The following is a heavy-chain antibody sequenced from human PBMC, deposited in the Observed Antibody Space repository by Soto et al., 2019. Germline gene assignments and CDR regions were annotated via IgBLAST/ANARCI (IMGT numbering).Heavy chain of an antibody. CDR3: TTHEEGAPWAGGFDS. CDR1: GFTFGDSY. CDR2: IRPGGDST. D-gene: IGHD1-26*01. Sequence: GGSLRLSCAGSGFTFGDSYMSWVRQAPGKGLEWVASIRPGGDSTYYADSVKGRFAVSRDNSNVTLYLQMDSLRVEDTAIYYCTTHEEGAPWAGGFDSWGQGTLVTVSS. J-gene: IGHJ5*01. V-gene: IGHV3-23*01.